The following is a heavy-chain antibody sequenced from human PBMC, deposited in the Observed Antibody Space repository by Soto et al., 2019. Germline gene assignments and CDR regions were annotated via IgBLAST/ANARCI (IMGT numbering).Heavy chain of an antibody. V-gene: IGHV4-31*03. CDR2: ISYSGST. CDR1: GGSISSGGYY. CDR3: ARDSQAWLY. J-gene: IGHJ4*03. Sequence: SETLSLTCTVSGGSISSGGYYWSWIRQHPGTGLEWIGHISYSGSTYYNTSLKSRVTISVDTSKNRFSLKLSSVTAADTAVYYCARDSQAWLYWGRGTMVTVSS. D-gene: IGHD6-19*01.